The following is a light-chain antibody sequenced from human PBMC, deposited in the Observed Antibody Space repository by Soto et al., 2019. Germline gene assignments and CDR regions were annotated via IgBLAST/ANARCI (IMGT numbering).Light chain of an antibody. CDR1: SSNIGAGYD. V-gene: IGLV1-40*01. J-gene: IGLJ1*01. Sequence: QSVLTQPPSVSGAPGQRVTISCTGSSSNIGAGYDVHWYQQLPGTAPKLLIYGNSNRPSGVPDRFSGSKSGTSASLAITGLQAEDEAYYYCQSYESSRRLFGTGTKVTVL. CDR3: QSYESSRRL. CDR2: GNS.